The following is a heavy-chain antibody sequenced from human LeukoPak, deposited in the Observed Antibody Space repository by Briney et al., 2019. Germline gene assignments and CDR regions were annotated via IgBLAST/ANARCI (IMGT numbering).Heavy chain of an antibody. V-gene: IGHV4-39*01. CDR2: IYYSGST. D-gene: IGHD3-22*01. CDR3: ARRDYYDSSGYYFDY. CDR1: GGSISRSSYS. Sequence: PSETLSLTCTVSGGSISRSSYSWGWIRQPPGKGLEWIGSIYYSGSTYYNPSLKSRVTISVDTSKKQLSLKLSSVTAADTAVYYCARRDYYDSSGYYFDYWGQGTLVTVSS. J-gene: IGHJ4*02.